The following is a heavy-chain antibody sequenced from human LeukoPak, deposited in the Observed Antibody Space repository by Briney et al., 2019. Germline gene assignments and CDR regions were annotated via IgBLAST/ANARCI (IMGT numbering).Heavy chain of an antibody. CDR2: MNPNSGNT. J-gene: IGHJ3*02. CDR1: GYTFTSYD. CDR3: ARTYGGNAGDAFDI. Sequence: ASVKVSCKASGYTFTSYDISWVRQATGQGLEWMGWMNPNSGNTGYAQKFQGRVTMTRNTSISTAYMELSSLRSEDTAVYYCARTYGGNAGDAFDIWGQGTMVTVSS. D-gene: IGHD4-23*01. V-gene: IGHV1-8*01.